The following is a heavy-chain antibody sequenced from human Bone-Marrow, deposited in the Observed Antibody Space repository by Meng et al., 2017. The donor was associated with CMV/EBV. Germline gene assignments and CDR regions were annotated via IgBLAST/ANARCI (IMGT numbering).Heavy chain of an antibody. CDR1: GFTFSSYS. CDR2: ISSSSSYI. J-gene: IGHJ6*02. CDR3: AKSDRTSYYFYYLDV. D-gene: IGHD1-1*01. V-gene: IGHV3-21*04. Sequence: GESLKISCAASGFTFSSYSMNWVRQAPGKGLEWVSSISSSSSYIYYADSVKGRFTISSDNSKNTLYLQMNSLRAEDTAVYYCAKSDRTSYYFYYLDVWGQGTTVTVSS.